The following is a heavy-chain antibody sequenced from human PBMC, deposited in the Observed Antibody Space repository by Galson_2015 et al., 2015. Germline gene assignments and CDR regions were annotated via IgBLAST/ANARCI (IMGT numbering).Heavy chain of an antibody. V-gene: IGHV3-53*01. CDR1: GFTVSSNY. J-gene: IGHJ3*02. CDR2: IYSGGST. D-gene: IGHD2-15*01. CDR3: AREGCSGGSCQLRRAFDI. Sequence: SLRLSCAASGFTVSSNYMSWVRQAPGKGLEWVSVIYSGGSTYYADSVKGRFTISRDNSKNTLYLQMNSLRAEDTAVYYCAREGCSGGSCQLRRAFDIWGQGTMVTVSS.